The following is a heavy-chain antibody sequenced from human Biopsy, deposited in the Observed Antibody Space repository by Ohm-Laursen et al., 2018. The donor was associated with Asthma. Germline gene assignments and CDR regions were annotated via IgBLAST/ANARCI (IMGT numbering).Heavy chain of an antibody. J-gene: IGHJ5*02. CDR1: YRSITRGGHH. D-gene: IGHD3-3*01. V-gene: IGHV4-31*02. Sequence: SQTLSLTWTFSYRSITRGGHHWTWIRQHPGKGLERIGYIYYSGSTYYNPSLKSRVTISVDTSKNQFSLKLSSVTAADTAVYYCARGIGLSGYDFWSGYSATPNWFDPWGQGTLVTVSS. CDR2: IYYSGST. CDR3: ARGIGLSGYDFWSGYSATPNWFDP.